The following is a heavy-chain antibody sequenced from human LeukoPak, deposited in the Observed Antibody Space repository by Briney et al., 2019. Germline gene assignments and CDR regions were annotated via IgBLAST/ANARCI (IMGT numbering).Heavy chain of an antibody. V-gene: IGHV1-18*01. J-gene: IGHJ4*02. CDR1: GYTFTSYG. D-gene: IGHD3-10*01. Sequence: ASVKVSCKASGYTFTSYGISWVRQAPGQGLEWMGWISAYNGNTNYAQKLQGRVTMTTDTSTSTAYMELRSLRSDDTAVYYCARDVSMVRGVTYVNYWGQGTLVTVSS. CDR3: ARDVSMVRGVTYVNY. CDR2: ISAYNGNT.